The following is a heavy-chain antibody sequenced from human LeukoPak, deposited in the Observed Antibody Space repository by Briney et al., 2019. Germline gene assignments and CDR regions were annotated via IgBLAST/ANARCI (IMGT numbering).Heavy chain of an antibody. CDR3: AKDIGLVPAAIYYYYGMDV. D-gene: IGHD2-2*01. CDR1: GFTFSSYA. J-gene: IGHJ6*02. Sequence: GGSLRLSCAASGFTFSSYAMSWVRQAPGKGLEWVSAISGSGGSTYYADSVKGRFTISRDNSKNSLYLQVNSLRTEDTALYYCAKDIGLVPAAIYYYYGMDVWGQGTTVTVSS. V-gene: IGHV3-23*01. CDR2: ISGSGGST.